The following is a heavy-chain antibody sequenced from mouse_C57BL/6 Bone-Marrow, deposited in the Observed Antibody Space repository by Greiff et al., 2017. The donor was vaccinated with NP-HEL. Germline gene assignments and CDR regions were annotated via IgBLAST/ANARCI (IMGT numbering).Heavy chain of an antibody. CDR1: GFTFSDYG. CDR3: ARPVTTVRGDYFDY. J-gene: IGHJ2*01. CDR2: ISSGSSTI. Sequence: EVQGVESGGGLVKPGGSLKLSCAASGFTFSDYGMHWVRQAPEKGLEWVAYISSGSSTIYYADTVKGRFTISRDNAKNTLFLQMTSLRSEDTAMYYCARPVTTVRGDYFDYWGQGTTLTVSS. V-gene: IGHV5-17*01. D-gene: IGHD1-1*01.